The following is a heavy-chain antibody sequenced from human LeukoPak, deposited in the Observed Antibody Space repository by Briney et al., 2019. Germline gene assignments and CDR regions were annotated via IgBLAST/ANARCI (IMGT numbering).Heavy chain of an antibody. Sequence: GGSLRLSCVASGFTLSDYRVDWVRQAPGKGLEWVSSINSRSSYLYYTDSVKGRFTISRDNAKNSLYLQMNSLRVEDTAIYYCATREIPDYYYSRTFNPPDYWGQGTLVTVSS. CDR1: GFTLSDYR. D-gene: IGHD3-10*01. CDR2: INSRSSYL. J-gene: IGHJ4*02. CDR3: ATREIPDYYYSRTFNPPDY. V-gene: IGHV3-21*01.